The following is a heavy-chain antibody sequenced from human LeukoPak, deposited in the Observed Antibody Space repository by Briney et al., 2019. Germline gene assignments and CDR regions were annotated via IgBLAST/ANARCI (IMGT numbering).Heavy chain of an antibody. V-gene: IGHV3-11*04. D-gene: IGHD6-6*01. CDR3: ARDVGFIAARPDYFDY. Sequence: GGSLRLSCAASGFTFSDYYMSWIRQAPGKGLEWVSYISSSGSTIYYADSVKGRFTISRDNAKNSLYLQMNSLRAEDTAVYYCARDVGFIAARPDYFDYWGQGTLVTVSS. CDR1: GFTFSDYY. CDR2: ISSSGSTI. J-gene: IGHJ4*02.